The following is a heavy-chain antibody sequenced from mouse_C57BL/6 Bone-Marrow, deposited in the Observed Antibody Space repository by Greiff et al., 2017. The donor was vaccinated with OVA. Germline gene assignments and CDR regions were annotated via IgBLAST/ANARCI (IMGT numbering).Heavy chain of an antibody. CDR2: IYPGNSDT. V-gene: IGHV1-5*01. CDR3: TPYYYGSSYNFDY. D-gene: IGHD1-1*01. CDR1: GYTFTSYW. J-gene: IGHJ2*01. Sequence: EVQLQQSGTVLARPGASVKMSCKTSGYTFTSYWMHWVKQRPGQGLEWIGAIYPGNSDTSYNQKFKGKAKLTAVTSASTAYMELSSLTNEDSAVYYCTPYYYGSSYNFDYWGQGTTLTVSS.